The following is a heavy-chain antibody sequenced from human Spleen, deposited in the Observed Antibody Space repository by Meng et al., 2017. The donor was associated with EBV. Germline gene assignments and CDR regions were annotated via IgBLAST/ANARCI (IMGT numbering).Heavy chain of an antibody. V-gene: IGHV4-39*07. CDR2: VYFTGTT. CDR3: ARDPRRGPYHYIGMDV. D-gene: IGHD3-10*01. Sequence: QMQLHESGPGLVKPSETLSLTCTVSGGSISNSYYRGGWIRQAPGKGLEWIGSVYFTGTTYYNPSLKSRVTISLDTSKNQFSLRLSSVTAADTAVYYCARDPRRGPYHYIGMDVWGQGTTVTVSS. J-gene: IGHJ6*02. CDR1: GGSISNSYYR.